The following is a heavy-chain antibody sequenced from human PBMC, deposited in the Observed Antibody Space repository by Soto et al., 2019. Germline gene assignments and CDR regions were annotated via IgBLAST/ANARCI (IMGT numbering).Heavy chain of an antibody. CDR1: GFTFSTYA. Sequence: EVPLLESGGGLVQPGGSLRLSCAASGFTFSTYAMSWFPQPPGKGLEWVSAISGSGDTTYYANSVKGRFTISRDNSKNTLYLQMNSLRAEDTAVYYCAKGSYRPHDYWGQGTLVTVSS. CDR2: ISGSGDTT. CDR3: AKGSYRPHDY. V-gene: IGHV3-23*01. D-gene: IGHD1-26*01. J-gene: IGHJ4*02.